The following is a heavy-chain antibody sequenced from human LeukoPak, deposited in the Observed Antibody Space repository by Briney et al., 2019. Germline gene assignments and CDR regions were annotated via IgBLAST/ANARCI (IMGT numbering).Heavy chain of an antibody. V-gene: IGHV4-59*01. J-gene: IGHJ4*02. CDR1: GDSISSYY. Sequence: SETLSLTCTVSGDSISSYYWSWIRQPPGKGLEWIGYIYYSGTTNYNPSLKSRVTISVDTSKSHFSLKLDSVTAADTAVYYCASYSYYYDSSGYFDYWGQGTLVTVSS. CDR2: IYYSGTT. D-gene: IGHD3-22*01. CDR3: ASYSYYYDSSGYFDY.